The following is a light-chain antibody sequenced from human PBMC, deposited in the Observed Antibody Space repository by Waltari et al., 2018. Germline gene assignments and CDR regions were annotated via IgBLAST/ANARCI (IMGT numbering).Light chain of an antibody. J-gene: IGKJ4*01. CDR1: PSVGND. Sequence: IQMTQTQSSLSASVGDRVTITCRARPSVGNDGNWYQHRQGQAPKDLIYAASTVQGGVPSRFRGSGSGTVFTLTINSRQTEDLSIYYCQKTYSAPLRFGGGTKVA. CDR3: QKTYSAPLR. CDR2: AAS. V-gene: IGKV1-39*01.